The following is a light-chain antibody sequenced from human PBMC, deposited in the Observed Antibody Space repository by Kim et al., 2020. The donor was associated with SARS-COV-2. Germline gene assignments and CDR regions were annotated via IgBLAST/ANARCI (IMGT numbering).Light chain of an antibody. Sequence: DIQMTQSPSSLSASVRDRVTITCRASQSISSYLNWYQHKPGKAPKLLIYAASSLQSGVPSRFSGRGSGTDFTLSISSLQPEDFATYYCQQSYSTPTFGQGTKVDIK. CDR1: QSISSY. V-gene: IGKV1-39*01. CDR3: QQSYSTPT. CDR2: AAS. J-gene: IGKJ1*01.